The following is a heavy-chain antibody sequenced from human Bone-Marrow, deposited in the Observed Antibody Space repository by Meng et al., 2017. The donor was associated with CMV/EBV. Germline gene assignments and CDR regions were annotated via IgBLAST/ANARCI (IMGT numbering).Heavy chain of an antibody. V-gene: IGHV1-69*10. CDR2: IIPILGIA. CDR3: ATHQDYCSSTSCYHNWFDP. J-gene: IGHJ5*02. CDR1: TFSSYA. Sequence: TFSSYAISWVRQAPGQGLEWMGGIIPILGIANYAQKFQGRVTITADKSTSTAYMELSSLRSEDTAVYYCATHQDYCSSTSCYHNWFDPWGQGTLVTVSS. D-gene: IGHD2-2*01.